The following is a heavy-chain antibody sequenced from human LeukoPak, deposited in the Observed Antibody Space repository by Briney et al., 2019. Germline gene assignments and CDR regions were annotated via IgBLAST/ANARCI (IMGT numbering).Heavy chain of an antibody. D-gene: IGHD6-19*01. Sequence: GASVKVSCKASGYTFTNFGISWVRQAPGQGLEWMGWINTYKGNTYYAQNFQDRVTMTTDTSTTTGYMELRSLTSDDTAIYYCARAGGWTREDYKDESYHIWGQGTLVTVSS. CDR2: INTYKGNT. J-gene: IGHJ4*02. CDR3: ARAGGWTREDYKDESYHI. V-gene: IGHV1-18*01. CDR1: GYTFTNFG.